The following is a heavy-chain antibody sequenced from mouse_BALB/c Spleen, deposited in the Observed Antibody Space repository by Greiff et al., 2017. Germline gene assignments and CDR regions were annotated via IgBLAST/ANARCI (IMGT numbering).Heavy chain of an antibody. CDR2: ILPGSGST. V-gene: IGHV1-9*01. CDR1: GYTFSSYW. CDR3: ARRWLLRGNYAMDY. J-gene: IGHJ4*01. Sequence: VQLQQSGAELMKPGASVKISCKATGYTFSSYWIEWVKQRPGHGLEWIGEILPGSGSTNYNEKFKGKATFTADTSSNTAYMQLSSLTSEDSAVYYCARRWLLRGNYAMDYWGQGTSVTVSS. D-gene: IGHD2-3*01.